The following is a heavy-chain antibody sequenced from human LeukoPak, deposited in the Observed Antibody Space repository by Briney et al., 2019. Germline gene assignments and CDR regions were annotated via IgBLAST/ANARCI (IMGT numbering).Heavy chain of an antibody. Sequence: GASVKVSCKASGGTFSSYAIIWARQAPGQGLEWMGRIIPIFGTANYAQKFQGRVTITADKSTSTAYMELSSLRSEDTAVYYCATTREEMATISSDYWGQGTLVTVSS. D-gene: IGHD5-24*01. CDR3: ATTREEMATISSDY. V-gene: IGHV1-69*06. CDR1: GGTFSSYA. J-gene: IGHJ4*02. CDR2: IIPIFGTA.